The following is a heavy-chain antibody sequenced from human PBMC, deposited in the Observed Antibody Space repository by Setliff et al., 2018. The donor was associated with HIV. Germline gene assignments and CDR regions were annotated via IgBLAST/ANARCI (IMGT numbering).Heavy chain of an antibody. J-gene: IGHJ3*01. Sequence: ASVKVSCKASGYTFTGYYMHWVRQAPGQGLEWMGRINPNSGGTKYGEKFQARVTMTADTSTTAAYMELRSLTSDDTAMYYCAKGYTWSVVGALDVWGQGTRVTVSS. V-gene: IGHV1-2*06. D-gene: IGHD1-1*01. CDR2: INPNSGGT. CDR3: AKGYTWSVVGALDV. CDR1: GYTFTGYY.